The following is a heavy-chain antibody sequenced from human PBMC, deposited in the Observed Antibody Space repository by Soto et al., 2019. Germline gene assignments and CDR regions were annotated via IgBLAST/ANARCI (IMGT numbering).Heavy chain of an antibody. D-gene: IGHD6-13*01. V-gene: IGHV6-1*01. J-gene: IGHJ4*02. Sequence: PSQTLSLTCAISGDSVSSNSAAWNWIRQSPSRGLEWLGRTYYRSKWYNDYAVSVKSRITINPDTSKNQFSLQLNSVTPEDTAVYYCASHTPGYSSSWYEYYFSYWGQGTLVTGSS. CDR2: TYYRSKWYN. CDR3: ASHTPGYSSSWYEYYFSY. CDR1: GDSVSSNSAA.